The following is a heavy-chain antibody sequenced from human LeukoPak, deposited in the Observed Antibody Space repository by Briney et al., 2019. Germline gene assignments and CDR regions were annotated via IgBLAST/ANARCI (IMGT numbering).Heavy chain of an antibody. J-gene: IGHJ5*02. CDR2: ICYSGST. D-gene: IGHD4-23*01. V-gene: IGHV4-39*01. CDR3: ARHYRRHSGNSVLGRLDP. CDR1: GDSLSSSSYC. Sequence: SETLSLTCTVSGDSLSSSSYCWGWIRQPPGTGLEWIGSICYSGSTYYNPSLKSRVTVSVDTSKNQFSLKLSSVTAADTGVFRCARHYRRHSGNSVLGRLDPWGQGTLVTVSS.